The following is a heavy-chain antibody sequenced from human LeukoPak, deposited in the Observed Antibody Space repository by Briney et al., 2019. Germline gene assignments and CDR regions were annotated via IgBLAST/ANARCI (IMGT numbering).Heavy chain of an antibody. D-gene: IGHD6-13*01. J-gene: IGHJ6*03. V-gene: IGHV3-48*02. CDR3: ARDPNYRSSWYVSYYYYYMDV. CDR2: ISSSSSTI. Sequence: GGSLRLSCAASGFTFSSYSMNWVRQAPGKRLEWVSYISSSSSTIYYADSVKGRFTISRDNAKNSLYLQMNSLRDEDTAVYCCARDPNYRSSWYVSYYYYYMDVWGKGTTVTVSS. CDR1: GFTFSSYS.